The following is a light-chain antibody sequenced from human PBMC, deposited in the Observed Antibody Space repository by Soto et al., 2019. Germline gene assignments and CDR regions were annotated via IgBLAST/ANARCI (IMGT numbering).Light chain of an antibody. CDR1: QSVSSSY. J-gene: IGKJ2*01. Sequence: EIVLTQSPGTLSLSPGERATRSCRASQSVSSSYLAWYQQKPGQAPRLLIYGASSRATGIPYRFSGSGSGTDFTLTISRLEFEDVAVYSGQQYGSSPMYTFGQGTKLEIK. CDR2: GAS. V-gene: IGKV3-20*01. CDR3: QQYGSSPMYT.